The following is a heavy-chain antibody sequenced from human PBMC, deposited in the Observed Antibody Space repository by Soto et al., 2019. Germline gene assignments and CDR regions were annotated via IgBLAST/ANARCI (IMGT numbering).Heavy chain of an antibody. CDR2: ISDGGDST. Sequence: GGSLRLSCAASGFTFSSYALTWVRQAPGKGLEWVSGISDGGDSTHYADSVKGRFTVSRDNSKNTLYLQINSLRAEDMAVYYCAKHSTTYDSWSGAVKGAFDVWGQGTMVTVSS. D-gene: IGHD3-3*01. V-gene: IGHV3-23*01. CDR3: AKHSTTYDSWSGAVKGAFDV. J-gene: IGHJ3*01. CDR1: GFTFSSYA.